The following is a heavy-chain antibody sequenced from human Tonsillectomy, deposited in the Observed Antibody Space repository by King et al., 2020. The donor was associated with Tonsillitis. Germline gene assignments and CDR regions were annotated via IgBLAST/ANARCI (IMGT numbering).Heavy chain of an antibody. J-gene: IGHJ4*02. Sequence: QLVQSGAEVKKPGASVKVSCKVSGYTLTELSMHWVRQAPGKGLEWMGGFDPEDGETIYAQKFQGRVTMTEDTSTDTAYMELSSLRSEDTAVYYCATGGRVLEVYYYDSSGYYPFDYWGQGTLVTVSS. V-gene: IGHV1-24*01. CDR1: GYTLTELS. CDR2: FDPEDGET. D-gene: IGHD3-22*01. CDR3: ATGGRVLEVYYYDSSGYYPFDY.